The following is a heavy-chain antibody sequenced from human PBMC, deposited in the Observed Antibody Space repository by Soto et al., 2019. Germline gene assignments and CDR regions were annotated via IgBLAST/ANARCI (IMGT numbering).Heavy chain of an antibody. CDR1: GGYFRGYY. D-gene: IGHD4-17*01. J-gene: IGHJ4*02. CDR2: INHSGST. Sequence: SEPLSLTCAVYGGYFRGYYWRWIRKPPGKGLEWIGEINHSGSTNYNPSLKSRVTISVDTSKNQFSLKLSSVTAADTAVYYCASTSRVSLSLETTVTNDNYFDYWGQGTLVTVSS. CDR3: ASTSRVSLSLETTVTNDNYFDY. V-gene: IGHV4-34*01.